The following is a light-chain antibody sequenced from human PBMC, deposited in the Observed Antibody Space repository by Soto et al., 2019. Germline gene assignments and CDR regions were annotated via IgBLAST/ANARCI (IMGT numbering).Light chain of an antibody. Sequence: QSVLTQPPSVSGAPGQRVTISCTGSSSNIGAGYDVHWYQQLPGTAPKVLIYVNSNRPSGVPDRFSGSRSGTSASLAITGLHAEDEADSYCHSYDSSLSGYVFGTGTKVTVL. CDR3: HSYDSSLSGYV. CDR1: SSNIGAGYD. J-gene: IGLJ1*01. V-gene: IGLV1-40*01. CDR2: VNS.